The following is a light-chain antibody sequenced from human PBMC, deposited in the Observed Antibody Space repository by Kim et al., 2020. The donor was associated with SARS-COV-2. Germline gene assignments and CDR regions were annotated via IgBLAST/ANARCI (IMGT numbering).Light chain of an antibody. Sequence: DIQMTQSPSSLSASVGDRVTITCRASQGIRNYLAWYQQNPGKVPKLLIYAASTLQSGVPSRFSGSGSGTDFTLTISSLQPEDVATYYCQKYNSAPLTFGQGTKVDIK. CDR1: QGIRNY. V-gene: IGKV1-27*01. J-gene: IGKJ1*01. CDR3: QKYNSAPLT. CDR2: AAS.